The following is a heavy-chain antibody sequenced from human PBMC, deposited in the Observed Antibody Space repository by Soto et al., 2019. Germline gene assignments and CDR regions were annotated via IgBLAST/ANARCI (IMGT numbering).Heavy chain of an antibody. CDR2: ITWNSGSI. D-gene: IGHD1-26*01. CDR1: GFTFHDYA. Sequence: PGGSLRLSCAASGFTFHDYAMHWVRQGQGKGLEWVSGITWNSGSIDYADSVKGRFTISRDNAKNSLYLQMNSLTPEDTAVYYCARIVGATADYWGQGTLVTVSS. CDR3: ARIVGATADY. J-gene: IGHJ4*02. V-gene: IGHV3-9*01.